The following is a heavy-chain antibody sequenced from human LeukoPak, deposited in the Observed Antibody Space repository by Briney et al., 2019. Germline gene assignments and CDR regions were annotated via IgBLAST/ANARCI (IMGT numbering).Heavy chain of an antibody. J-gene: IGHJ5*02. CDR3: AELKGRISWFDP. V-gene: IGHV3-23*01. CDR2: ILANSRGAT. D-gene: IGHD3-22*01. Sequence: GGSLRLSCAASGFTFNTYDMSWVRQAPGKGLEWVATILANSRGATYYADSVKGRFIVSRDSSQKTLFLRMNRLRVEDTAIYYCAELKGRISWFDPWGQGTLVTVSS. CDR1: GFTFNTYD.